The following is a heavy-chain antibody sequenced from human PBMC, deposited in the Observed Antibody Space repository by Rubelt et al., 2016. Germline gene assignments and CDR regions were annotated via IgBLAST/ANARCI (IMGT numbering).Heavy chain of an antibody. D-gene: IGHD5-24*01. CDR2: ISAYNGNT. CDR1: GGTFSSYA. CDR3: ARDLTYNLPAY. V-gene: IGHV1-18*01. Sequence: QVQLVQSGAEVKKPGSSVKVSRKASGGTFSSYAISWVRQAPGQGLEWMGGISAYNGNTNYAQKLQGRVTMTTDTSTSTAYMELRSLRSDDTAVYYCARDLTYNLPAYWGQGTLVTVSS. J-gene: IGHJ4*02.